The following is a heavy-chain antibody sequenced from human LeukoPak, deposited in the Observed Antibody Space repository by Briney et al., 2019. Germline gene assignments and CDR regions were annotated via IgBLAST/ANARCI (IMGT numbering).Heavy chain of an antibody. CDR3: AKSPPKWSYDY. J-gene: IGHJ4*02. Sequence: GGSLRLSCAASGFTVSSNYMSWVRQAPGKGLEWVSAISGSGGSTYYADSVKGRFTISRDNSKNTLYLQMNSLRAEDTAVYYCAKSPPKWSYDYWGQGTLVTVSS. D-gene: IGHD2-15*01. V-gene: IGHV3-23*01. CDR1: GFTVSSNY. CDR2: ISGSGGST.